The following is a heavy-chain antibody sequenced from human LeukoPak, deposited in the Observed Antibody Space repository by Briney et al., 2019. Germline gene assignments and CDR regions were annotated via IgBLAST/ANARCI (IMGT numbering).Heavy chain of an antibody. D-gene: IGHD5-18*01. CDR3: ARYGAMVSLGSSSLYYFDY. V-gene: IGHV4-34*01. Sequence: SETLSLTCAVYGGSFSGYYWSWIRQPPGKGLEWIGEINHSGSTNYNPSLKSRVTISVDTSKNQFSLKLSSVTAADTAVYYCARYGAMVSLGSSSLYYFDYWGQGTLVTVSS. CDR2: INHSGST. CDR1: GGSFSGYY. J-gene: IGHJ4*02.